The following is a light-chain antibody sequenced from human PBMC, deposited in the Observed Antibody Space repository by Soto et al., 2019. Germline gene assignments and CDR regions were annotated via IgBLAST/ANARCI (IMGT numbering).Light chain of an antibody. CDR2: DVN. Sequence: SVLTQPSSVSGSPGQSIAISCHRTSSDVGSYNTVSWYQQYPGKAPKLMIHDVNNRPSGISDRFSGSKSGNTASLTISGLQAEDEADYCCSSFTSSTSYVFGTGTKVTVL. CDR1: SSDVGSYNT. CDR3: SSFTSSTSYV. V-gene: IGLV2-14*03. J-gene: IGLJ1*01.